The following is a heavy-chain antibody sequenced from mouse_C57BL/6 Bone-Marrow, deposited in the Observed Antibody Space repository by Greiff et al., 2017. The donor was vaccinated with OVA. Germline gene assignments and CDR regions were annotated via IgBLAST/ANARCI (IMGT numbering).Heavy chain of an antibody. V-gene: IGHV1-82*01. CDR3: ARHEDGYYASYFDY. Sequence: VQLQQSGPELVKPGASVKISCKASGYAFSSSWMNWVKQRPGKGLEWIGRIYPGDGDTNYNGTFKGKATLTADKSSSTAYMQLSSLTSEDSAVYFCARHEDGYYASYFDYWGQGTTLTVSS. CDR1: GYAFSSSW. J-gene: IGHJ2*01. CDR2: IYPGDGDT. D-gene: IGHD2-3*01.